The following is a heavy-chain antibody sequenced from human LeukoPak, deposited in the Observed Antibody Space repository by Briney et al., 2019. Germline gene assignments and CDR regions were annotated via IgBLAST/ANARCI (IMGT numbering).Heavy chain of an antibody. V-gene: IGHV3-21*01. CDR2: ISSSSSYI. D-gene: IGHD5-18*01. CDR3: ARSDVDTGMYYFDY. J-gene: IGHJ4*02. CDR1: GFTFSSYS. Sequence: PGGSLRHSCAASGFTFSSYSMNWVRQAPGKGLEWVSSISSSSSYIYYADSVKGRFTISRDNAKNSLYLQMNSLRAEDTAVYYCARSDVDTGMYYFDYWGQGTLVTVSS.